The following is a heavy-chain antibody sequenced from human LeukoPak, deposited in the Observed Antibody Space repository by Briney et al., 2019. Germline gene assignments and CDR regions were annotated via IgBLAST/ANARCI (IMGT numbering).Heavy chain of an antibody. CDR2: ISSRSGWI. D-gene: IGHD3-22*01. Sequence: GGSLRLSCAPSGFTFSSYSMHWFRQAPGKGLEWFSYISSRSGWIHYADSVKGRFTISRDNSKNSLYLQMNSLRDEDTAVYYCARDDSSGYGIENWGQGILVTVSS. CDR3: ARDDSSGYGIEN. CDR1: GFTFSSYS. V-gene: IGHV3-48*02. J-gene: IGHJ4*02.